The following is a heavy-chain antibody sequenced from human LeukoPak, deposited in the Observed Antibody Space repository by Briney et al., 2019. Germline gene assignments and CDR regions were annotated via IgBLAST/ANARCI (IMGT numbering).Heavy chain of an antibody. Sequence: SETLSLTCTVSGGSISSSSYYWGWIRQPPGKGLEWIGSIYYSGSTYYNPSLKSRVTISVDTSKNQFSLKLSSVTAADTAVYYCARDPRRGSGSYYGSYWGQGTLVTVSS. V-gene: IGHV4-39*07. CDR1: GGSISSSSYY. J-gene: IGHJ4*02. CDR3: ARDPRRGSGSYYGSY. CDR2: IYYSGST. D-gene: IGHD3-10*01.